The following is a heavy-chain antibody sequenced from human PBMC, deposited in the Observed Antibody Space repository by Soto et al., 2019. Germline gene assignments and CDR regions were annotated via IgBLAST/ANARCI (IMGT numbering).Heavy chain of an antibody. D-gene: IGHD1-26*01. Sequence: SETLSLTCGVYGGSFSGYYWSWIRQPPEKGLEWIGEINYSGSTNYNPSLKSRVTISVDRTRSHFSLTLRSVTAADTAVYYCAKLGACDYWGPGTPVTVS. CDR2: INYSGST. J-gene: IGHJ4*02. CDR1: GGSFSGYY. V-gene: IGHV4-34*01. CDR3: AKLGACDY.